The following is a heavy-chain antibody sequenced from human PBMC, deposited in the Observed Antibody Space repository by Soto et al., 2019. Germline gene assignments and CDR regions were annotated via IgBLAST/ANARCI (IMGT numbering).Heavy chain of an antibody. CDR3: ARDDDNVANALDL. D-gene: IGHD1-1*01. CDR2: IWNDGNRA. J-gene: IGHJ5*02. Sequence: QVQLVESGGGVVQPGGSLRLSCVVSGFTFSRYGIHWVRQAPGKGLEWVAVIWNDGNRAYYVESVKGRFTISRDNSKNTLYLQMDSLRAEDTAVYFCARDDDNVANALDLWGQGTLVTVSS. CDR1: GFTFSRYG. V-gene: IGHV3-33*01.